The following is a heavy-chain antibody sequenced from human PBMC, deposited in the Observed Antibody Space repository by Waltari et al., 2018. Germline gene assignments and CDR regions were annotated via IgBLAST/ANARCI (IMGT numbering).Heavy chain of an antibody. D-gene: IGHD3-16*02. J-gene: IGHJ4*02. Sequence: EVQLVESGGGLVKPGGSLRLSCAASGFTFSSYSMNWVRQAPGKGLEWVSSISSSSSYIYYADSVKGRFTISRDNAKNSLYLQMNSLRAEDTAVYYCARGGYYDYIWGSYRIGWGQGTLVTVSS. CDR3: ARGGYYDYIWGSYRIG. CDR2: ISSSSSYI. V-gene: IGHV3-21*01. CDR1: GFTFSSYS.